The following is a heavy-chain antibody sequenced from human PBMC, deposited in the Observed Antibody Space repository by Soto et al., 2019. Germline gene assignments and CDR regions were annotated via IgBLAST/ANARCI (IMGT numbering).Heavy chain of an antibody. Sequence: PSETLSLTCTVSGGSVSSGNYYWSWIRQPPGKGLEWIGFIYYTGSSSYNPSLKSRVTISVDTSKNQFSLKLSSVTAADTAVYYCARSIDPWGQGTLVTVSS. CDR1: GGSVSSGNYY. V-gene: IGHV4-61*01. CDR2: IYYTGSS. J-gene: IGHJ5*02. CDR3: ARSIDP.